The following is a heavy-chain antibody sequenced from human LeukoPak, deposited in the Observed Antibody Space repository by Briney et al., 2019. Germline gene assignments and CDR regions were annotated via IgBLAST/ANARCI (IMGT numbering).Heavy chain of an antibody. J-gene: IGHJ6*03. V-gene: IGHV4-38-2*02. D-gene: IGHD4-11*01. CDR3: ARGRVSSSTWYSTYYYYFYMDV. CDR2: IYHSGST. Sequence: SETLSLTCTVSGYSINSGYYWGWIRPPPGKGLEWIGIIYHSGSTYYNPSLNGRVSISRDTSKNLFSLRLRSVTAADTAVYFCARGRVSSSTWYSTYYYYFYMDVWGKGTTVTVSS. CDR1: GYSINSGYY.